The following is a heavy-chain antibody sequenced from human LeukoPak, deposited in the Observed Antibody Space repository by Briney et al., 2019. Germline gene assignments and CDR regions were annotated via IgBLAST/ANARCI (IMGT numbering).Heavy chain of an antibody. CDR3: ARWPVGNWNDPGYFDY. D-gene: IGHD1-1*01. CDR1: GGTFSSYA. Sequence: GASVKVSCKASGGTFSSYAISWVRQAPGQGLEWMGGIIPIFGTANYAQKFQGRVTITADESTSTAYMELSSLRSEDTAVYYCARWPVGNWNDPGYFDYWGQGTLVTVSS. CDR2: IIPIFGTA. V-gene: IGHV1-69*13. J-gene: IGHJ4*02.